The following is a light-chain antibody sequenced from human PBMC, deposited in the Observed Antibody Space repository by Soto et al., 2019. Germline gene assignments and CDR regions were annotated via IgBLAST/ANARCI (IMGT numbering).Light chain of an antibody. Sequence: DIVMTQSPDSLAVSLGERATINCKSSQSVLYSSNNKNYLAWYQQKPGQPPKMLIYWASTLESGVPDRFSGSGSGTDFTLTISSLQSEDVAVYYCQQYYSTPWTCGQGPKVEIK. CDR1: QSVLYSSNNKNY. J-gene: IGKJ1*01. V-gene: IGKV4-1*01. CDR2: WAS. CDR3: QQYYSTPWT.